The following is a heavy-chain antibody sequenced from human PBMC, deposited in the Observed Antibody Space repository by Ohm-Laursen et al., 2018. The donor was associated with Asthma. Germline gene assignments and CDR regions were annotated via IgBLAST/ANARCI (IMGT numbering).Heavy chain of an antibody. Sequence: SVKVSCKASGYTFTSYAMHWVRQAPGQRLEWMGWINAGNGNTKYSQKFQGRVTMTRDTSISTAYMELSRLRSDDAAVYYCASFGIAVALDYFDYWGQGTLVTVSS. D-gene: IGHD6-19*01. V-gene: IGHV1-3*01. CDR2: INAGNGNT. CDR1: GYTFTSYA. J-gene: IGHJ4*02. CDR3: ASFGIAVALDYFDY.